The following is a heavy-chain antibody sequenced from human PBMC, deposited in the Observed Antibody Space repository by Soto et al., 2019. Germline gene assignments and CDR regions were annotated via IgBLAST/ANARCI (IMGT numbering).Heavy chain of an antibody. J-gene: IGHJ6*02. CDR3: ARDSGLIWGNYGMDV. D-gene: IGHD2-15*01. CDR1: GFTVRSNY. Sequence: GGSLRPACGGDGFTVRSNYMTWVRRAPGKGLEWVSVIYRAGKIYYADSVKGRFTTSTGNSQNTWFLQMNSLRAEDTAVYYCARDSGLIWGNYGMDVWGQGTTVTVSS. CDR2: IYRAGKI. V-gene: IGHV3-53*01.